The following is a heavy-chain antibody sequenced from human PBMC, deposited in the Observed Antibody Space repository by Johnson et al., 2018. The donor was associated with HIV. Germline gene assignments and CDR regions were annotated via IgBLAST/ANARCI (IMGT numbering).Heavy chain of an antibody. CDR3: ARGRYYDLGSYLDDAFDI. D-gene: IGHD3-10*01. CDR1: GFTVNNNY. V-gene: IGHV3-53*01. CDR2: SYSGGDT. Sequence: EVQLMESGGNLIQPGGSLRLSCAASGFTVNNNYMTWVRQAPGKGLEWVSVSYSGGDTYYADSVKGRFTISRDNSKNTLYLQMNSLRAEDTAVYYCARGRYYDLGSYLDDAFDIWGQGTMVTVSS. J-gene: IGHJ3*02.